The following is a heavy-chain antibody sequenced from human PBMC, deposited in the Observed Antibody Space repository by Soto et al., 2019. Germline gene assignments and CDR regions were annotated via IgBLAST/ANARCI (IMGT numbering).Heavy chain of an antibody. J-gene: IGHJ5*02. Sequence: SETLCLTCAVSGGSFSSYYWSWIRQPPGKGLEWIGEISHSGSTNYSPALKGRVTISVDTSKNQFCLKRRAVTAADTAVYYCGRAYGSGSYGWFDPWGQGTLVTV. D-gene: IGHD3-10*01. CDR2: ISHSGST. V-gene: IGHV4-34*01. CDR3: GRAYGSGSYGWFDP. CDR1: GGSFSSYY.